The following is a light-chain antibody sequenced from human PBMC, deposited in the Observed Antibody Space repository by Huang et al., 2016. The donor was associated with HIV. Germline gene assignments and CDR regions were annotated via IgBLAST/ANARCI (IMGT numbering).Light chain of an antibody. Sequence: DIQMTQSPSSLSASIGDRVTITCRTSQSISGFLNWYQQTPGEAPNLLIYSASNLQTGVPSRFSGSGSGTVFILTIRNLQPEDFASYYCQQTYTSSWTFGQGTKVEI. CDR2: SAS. CDR1: QSISGF. CDR3: QQTYTSSWT. J-gene: IGKJ1*01. V-gene: IGKV1-39*01.